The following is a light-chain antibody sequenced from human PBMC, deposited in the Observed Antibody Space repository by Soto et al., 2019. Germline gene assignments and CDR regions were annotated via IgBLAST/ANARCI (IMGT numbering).Light chain of an antibody. CDR1: QTVNTW. Sequence: DIQMTQSPSTLSASVGDRVTITCRASQTVNTWLAWYQQKPGKAPKVLIFDASSLQSGVPSRFSGSGFGTEFTLTISSLQPDDFAAYYCQQYNSYSFGQGTKVDI. CDR2: DAS. J-gene: IGKJ1*01. CDR3: QQYNSYS. V-gene: IGKV1-5*01.